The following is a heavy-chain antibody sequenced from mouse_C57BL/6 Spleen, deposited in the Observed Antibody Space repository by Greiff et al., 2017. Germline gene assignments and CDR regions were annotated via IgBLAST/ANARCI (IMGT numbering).Heavy chain of an antibody. CDR1: GYTFTSYW. Sequence: VQLQQPGAELVRPGTSVKLSCKASGYTFTSYWMHWVKQRPGQGLEWIGVIDPSDSYTNYNQKFKGKATLTVDTSSSTAYMQLSSLTSEDSAVYYCARSEGYDGARDYWGQGTSVTVSS. J-gene: IGHJ4*01. CDR3: ARSEGYDGARDY. D-gene: IGHD2-2*01. V-gene: IGHV1-59*01. CDR2: IDPSDSYT.